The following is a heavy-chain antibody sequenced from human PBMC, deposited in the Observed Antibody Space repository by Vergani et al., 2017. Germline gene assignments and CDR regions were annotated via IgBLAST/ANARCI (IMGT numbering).Heavy chain of an antibody. CDR2: IIPIVGTA. D-gene: IGHD6-13*01. CDR3: ARGRSPGILQNPIDY. Sequence: QVQLVQSGAEVKKPGSSVKVSCKASGGTFSSYDISWVRQAPGQGLEWMGRIIPIVGTANYAQKFQGRVTITADESTSTDYMELSSLRSEYTAVYYCARGRSPGILQNPIDYWGQGTLVTVSS. V-gene: IGHV1-69*18. J-gene: IGHJ4*02. CDR1: GGTFSSYD.